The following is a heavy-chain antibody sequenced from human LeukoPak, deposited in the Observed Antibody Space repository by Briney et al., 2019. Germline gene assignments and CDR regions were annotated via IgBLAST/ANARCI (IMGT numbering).Heavy chain of an antibody. D-gene: IGHD3-22*01. CDR3: PTKLPYYYDSSGYYSGDY. J-gene: IGHJ4*02. CDR2: IKSKTDGGTT. Sequence: GGSLRLSCAASGFTFSNAWMNWVRQAPGKGLEWVGRIKSKTDGGTTDYAAPVKGRFTISRDDSKNTLYLQMNSLKTEDTAVYYCPTKLPYYYDSSGYYSGDYWGQGTLVTVSS. V-gene: IGHV3-15*07. CDR1: GFTFSNAW.